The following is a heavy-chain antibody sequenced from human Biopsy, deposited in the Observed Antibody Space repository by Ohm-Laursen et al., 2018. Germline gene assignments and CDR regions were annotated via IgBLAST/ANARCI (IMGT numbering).Heavy chain of an antibody. D-gene: IGHD2-2*01. CDR2: IDYSGST. CDR1: GGSFTYYY. J-gene: IGHJ2*01. V-gene: IGHV4-59*08. Sequence: SDTLSLTCTVSGGSFTYYYWSWIRQPPGEGLEWIAYIDYSGSTNCDPSLKSRVNISIDTSKNQFSLRLSAVTAADTAVYYCARRRCSSTSCVDWYFDLWGRDTLVTVSS. CDR3: ARRRCSSTSCVDWYFDL.